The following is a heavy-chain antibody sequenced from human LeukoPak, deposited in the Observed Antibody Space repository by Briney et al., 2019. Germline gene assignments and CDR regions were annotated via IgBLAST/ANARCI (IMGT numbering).Heavy chain of an antibody. CDR3: TRQVRGDGRGGFDP. D-gene: IGHD2-21*02. CDR1: GFTVSSSY. Sequence: GGSLRLSCAASGFTVSSSYMSWVRQAPGKGLEWVSVIYSDGYTSYADSVKGRSTISRDNSKNTLNLQMNSLRAEDTALYYCTRQVRGDGRGGFDPWGQGTLVTVSS. CDR2: IYSDGYT. J-gene: IGHJ5*02. V-gene: IGHV3-53*01.